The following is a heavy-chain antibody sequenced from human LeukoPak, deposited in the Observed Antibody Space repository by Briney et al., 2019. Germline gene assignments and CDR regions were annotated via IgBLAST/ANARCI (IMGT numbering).Heavy chain of an antibody. CDR2: ISYDGSNK. D-gene: IGHD2-15*01. CDR3: ANPYCSGGSCTDY. V-gene: IGHV3-30*18. J-gene: IGHJ4*02. Sequence: GGSLRLSCAASGFTFSSYGMHWVRQAPGKGLEWVAVISYDGSNKYYADSVKGRFTISRDNSKNTPYLQMNSLRAEDTAVYYCANPYCSGGSCTDYWGQGTLVTVSS. CDR1: GFTFSSYG.